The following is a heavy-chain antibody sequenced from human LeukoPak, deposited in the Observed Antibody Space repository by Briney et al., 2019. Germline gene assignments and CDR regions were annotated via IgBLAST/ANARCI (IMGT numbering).Heavy chain of an antibody. CDR1: GFTFSNAG. CDR2: IKSKTDGGTT. V-gene: IGHV3-15*01. J-gene: IGHJ3*02. D-gene: IGHD3-3*01. Sequence: GGSLRLSCAASGFTFSNAGRSWVRQAPGKGLEWVGRIKSKTDGGTTDYAAPVKGRFTISRDDSKNTLYPQMNSLKTEDTGVYYCTTYDFWSVSYAFDIWGQGTMVTVSS. CDR3: TTYDFWSVSYAFDI.